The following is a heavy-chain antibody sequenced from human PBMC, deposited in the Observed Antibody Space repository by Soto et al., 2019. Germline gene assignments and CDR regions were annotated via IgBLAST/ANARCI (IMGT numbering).Heavy chain of an antibody. CDR3: ARRKRPGGIVATMRDGARWDY. CDR1: GGSISSSSYY. J-gene: IGHJ4*02. Sequence: QLQLQESGPGLVKPSETLSLTCTVSGGSISSSSYYWGWIRQPPGKGLEWIGSIYYSGSTYYNPSLKSRVTISVDTSKNQFSLKLSSVTAADTAVYYCARRKRPGGIVATMRDGARWDYWGQGTLVTVSS. CDR2: IYYSGST. D-gene: IGHD5-12*01. V-gene: IGHV4-39*01.